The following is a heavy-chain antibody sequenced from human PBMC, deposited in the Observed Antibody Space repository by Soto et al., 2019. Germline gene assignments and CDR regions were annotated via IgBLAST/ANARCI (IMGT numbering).Heavy chain of an antibody. CDR3: ARDKITGLFDY. J-gene: IGHJ4*02. CDR2: INHSGST. Sequence: SETLSPTFAVYGGGFRGFSWTRVRPPPGTGLEWIGEINHSGSTDYNPSLKSRVTISVDTSKNQFSLKLTSVTAADTAVYYCARDKITGLFDYWGQGTLVTVSS. CDR1: GGGFRGFS. V-gene: IGHV4-34*01. D-gene: IGHD2-8*02.